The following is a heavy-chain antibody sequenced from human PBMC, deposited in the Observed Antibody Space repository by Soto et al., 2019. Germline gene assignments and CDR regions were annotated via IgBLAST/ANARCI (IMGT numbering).Heavy chain of an antibody. CDR2: ISANNGNT. J-gene: IGHJ4*02. V-gene: IGHV1-18*01. D-gene: IGHD1-26*01. CDR1: GYTFTSYG. Sequence: QVQLVQSGAEVKKPGASVKVSCKASGYTFTSYGISWVRQAPGQGLEWMGWISANNGNTNYAQKLQGRVTMTTDTSPSMAYMELRSLRSDATAVYYCARDRGSYALDSWGQGTLVTVSS. CDR3: ARDRGSYALDS.